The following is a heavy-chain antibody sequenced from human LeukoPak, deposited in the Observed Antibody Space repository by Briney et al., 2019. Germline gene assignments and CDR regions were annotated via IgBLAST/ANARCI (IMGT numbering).Heavy chain of an antibody. V-gene: IGHV4-39*01. CDR2: IDYSGGA. CDR1: GGSISSSIYY. CDR3: AELHYYDSSGYFEYFQH. D-gene: IGHD3-22*01. J-gene: IGHJ1*01. Sequence: PSETLSLTCTVSGGSISSSIYYWGWIRQPPGKGLDWIGSIDYSGGAFYNPSLESRVTISVDTSKNQFSLKLSSVTAADTAVYYCAELHYYDSSGYFEYFQHWGQGALVTVSS.